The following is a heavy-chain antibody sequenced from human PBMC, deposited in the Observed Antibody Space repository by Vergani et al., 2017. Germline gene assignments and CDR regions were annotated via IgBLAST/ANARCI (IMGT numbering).Heavy chain of an antibody. Sequence: QVQLVQSGAEVKKPGASVKVSCKASGYTFTSYGISWVRQAPGQGLEWMGWISAYNGNTNYAQKLQGRVTMTTDTSTSTAYMELRSLRSDDTAVYYCARXLYYDFWSGDYYDSSGYPYYFDYWGQGTLVTVSS. CDR3: ARXLYYDFWSGDYYDSSGYPYYFDY. D-gene: IGHD3-22*01. CDR2: ISAYNGNT. V-gene: IGHV1-18*01. J-gene: IGHJ4*02. CDR1: GYTFTSYG.